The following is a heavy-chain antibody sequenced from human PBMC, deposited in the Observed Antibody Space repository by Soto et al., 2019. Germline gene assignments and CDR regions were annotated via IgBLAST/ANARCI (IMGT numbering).Heavy chain of an antibody. Sequence: GGSLRLSCAASGFTFSRFWVNWVRQIPGKGLEWVANIKHDGSEKYYVDSVKGRFTISRDNAKNSVSLHMNSLRAEDTAGYYCSRGYSGYVWGQGTLVTVSS. V-gene: IGHV3-7*05. D-gene: IGHD5-12*01. CDR2: IKHDGSEK. CDR3: SRGYSGYV. J-gene: IGHJ4*02. CDR1: GFTFSRFW.